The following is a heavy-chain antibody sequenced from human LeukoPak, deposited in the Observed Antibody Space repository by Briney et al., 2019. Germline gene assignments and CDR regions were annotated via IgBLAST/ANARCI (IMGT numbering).Heavy chain of an antibody. CDR3: ARANGGGLDY. J-gene: IGHJ4*02. CDR1: GYTFSTYY. V-gene: IGHV1-46*01. CDR2: IHPTDGST. D-gene: IGHD3-10*01. Sequence: ASVEVSCKTSGYTFSTYYMHWVRQAPGQGLEWLGIIHPTDGSTSYTQKIQGRVTMTRDTATGTVYLELSSLRSEDTAVYWCARANGGGLDYWGQGTLITVSS.